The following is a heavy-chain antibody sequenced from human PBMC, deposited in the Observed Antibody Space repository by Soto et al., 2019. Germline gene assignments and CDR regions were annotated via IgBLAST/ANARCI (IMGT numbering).Heavy chain of an antibody. CDR1: GGSISSGDYY. CDR3: ARVDYYDSSGYYP. J-gene: IGHJ5*02. D-gene: IGHD3-22*01. Sequence: SETLSLTCTVSGGSISSGDYYWSWIRQPPGKGLEWIGYIYYSGSTYYNPSLKSRVTISVDTSKNQFSLKLSSVTAADSAVYYCARVDYYDSSGYYPWGQGTLVTVSS. V-gene: IGHV4-30-4*01. CDR2: IYYSGST.